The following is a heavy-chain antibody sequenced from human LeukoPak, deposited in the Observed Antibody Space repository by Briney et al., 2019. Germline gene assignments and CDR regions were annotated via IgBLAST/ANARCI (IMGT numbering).Heavy chain of an antibody. CDR3: ARDRLTGTTDFQH. D-gene: IGHD1-7*01. CDR2: ISSSSSYI. CDR1: GFTFSSYS. Sequence: PGGSLRLSCAASGFTFSSYSMNWVRQAPGKGLEWVSSISSSSSYIYYADSVKGRFTISRDNAKNSLYLQMNSLRAEDMAVYYCARDRLTGTTDFQHWGQGTLVTVSS. J-gene: IGHJ1*01. V-gene: IGHV3-21*01.